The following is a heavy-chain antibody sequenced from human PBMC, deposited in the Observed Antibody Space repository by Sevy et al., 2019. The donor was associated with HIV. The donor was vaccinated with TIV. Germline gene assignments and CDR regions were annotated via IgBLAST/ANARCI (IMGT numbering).Heavy chain of an antibody. D-gene: IGHD6-19*01. J-gene: IGHJ4*02. Sequence: GGSLRLSCAASGFTFSSYAMSWVRQAPGKGLEWVSAISGSGGSTYYADSVKGRFTISRDNSKNTLYLQMNSLRAEDTAVYYCATSPRIAVAGTGYFDYWGQGTLVTVSS. CDR3: ATSPRIAVAGTGYFDY. CDR1: GFTFSSYA. V-gene: IGHV3-23*01. CDR2: ISGSGGST.